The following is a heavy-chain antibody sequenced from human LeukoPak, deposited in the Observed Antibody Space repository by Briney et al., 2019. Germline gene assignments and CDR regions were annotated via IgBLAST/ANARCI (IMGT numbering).Heavy chain of an antibody. J-gene: IGHJ4*02. CDR1: GGTFSSYA. CDR3: ARDLTMVRGVYFDY. CDR2: IIPIFGTA. Sequence: GASVKVSCKASGGTFSSYAISWVRQAPGQGLEWMGGIIPIFGTANYAQKFQGRVTITADESTSTAYMELSSLRSEDTAVYYCARDLTMVRGVYFDYWGQGTLVTVSS. V-gene: IGHV1-69*13. D-gene: IGHD3-10*01.